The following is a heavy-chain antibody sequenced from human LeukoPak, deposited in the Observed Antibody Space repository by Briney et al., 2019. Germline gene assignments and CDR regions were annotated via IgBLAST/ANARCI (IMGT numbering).Heavy chain of an antibody. CDR2: INTDGSST. CDR3: AREWSGFGELPDY. J-gene: IGHJ4*02. D-gene: IGHD3-10*01. CDR1: AFTFRSYW. V-gene: IGHV3-74*01. Sequence: AGGSLRLSCKASAFTFRSYWMHWFRQAPGKGLAWVSRINTDGSSTTYADSVKGRFTISRDNAKNTLYLQMNSLRVEDTAVYYCAREWSGFGELPDYWGQGTLVTVSS.